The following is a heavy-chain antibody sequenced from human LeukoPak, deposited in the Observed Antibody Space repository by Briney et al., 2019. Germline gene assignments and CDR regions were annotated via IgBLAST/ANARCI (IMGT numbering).Heavy chain of an antibody. V-gene: IGHV1-18*01. CDR1: VYTFTSYG. CDR3: ARGLPAIGSSSTSYHSNWFDP. Sequence: ASVKVSCKASVYTFTSYGISWVRQAPGQGLEWMGWISAYNGNTNYAQKLQGRVTMTTDTSTSTAYMELRSLRSDDTAVYYCARGLPAIGSSSTSYHSNWFDPWGQGTLVTVSS. CDR2: ISAYNGNT. D-gene: IGHD2-2*01. J-gene: IGHJ5*02.